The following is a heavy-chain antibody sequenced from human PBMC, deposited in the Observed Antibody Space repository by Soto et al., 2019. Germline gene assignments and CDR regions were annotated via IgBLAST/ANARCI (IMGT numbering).Heavy chain of an antibody. D-gene: IGHD6-19*01. J-gene: IGHJ3*02. Sequence: QVQLQESGPGLVKPSQTLSLTCTVSGGSISSGGYYWSWIRQHPGKGLEWIGYIYYSGSTYYNPSLKSRVTISVDTSKNQFSLKLSSVTAADTAVYYCARENTSELSSRWSRAFDIWGQGTMVTVSS. CDR2: IYYSGST. V-gene: IGHV4-31*03. CDR3: ARENTSELSSRWSRAFDI. CDR1: GGSISSGGYY.